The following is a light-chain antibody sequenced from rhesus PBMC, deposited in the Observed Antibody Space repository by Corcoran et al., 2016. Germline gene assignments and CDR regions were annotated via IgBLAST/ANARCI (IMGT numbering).Light chain of an antibody. Sequence: ETVVTQSPATLSLSPGERATLSCRASQSVGSYLAWYQQKPGQAPRLLSDGASSRATGIPDRFSGSGSGTDFTLTISSLEPEDVGVYYCQQSSNLSRTFGQGTKVEIK. CDR3: QQSSNLSRT. J-gene: IGKJ1*01. CDR1: QSVGSY. V-gene: IGKV3-24*04. CDR2: GAS.